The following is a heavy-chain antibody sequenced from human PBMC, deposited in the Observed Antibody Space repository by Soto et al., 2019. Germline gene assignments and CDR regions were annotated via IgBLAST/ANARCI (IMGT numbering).Heavy chain of an antibody. CDR1: GFTFSSYG. J-gene: IGHJ6*02. CDR3: ARSRVVTQYWDYYYYGMDF. V-gene: IGHV3-33*01. D-gene: IGHD3-3*01. CDR2: IWYDGSNK. Sequence: QVQLVESGGGVVQPGRSLRLSCAASGFTFSSYGMHWVRQAPGKGLEWVAVIWYDGSNKYYADSVKGRFTISRDNSNHPLYMQLNSLRAEDTAVYYCARSRVVTQYWDYYYYGMDFWGQGTTVTVSS.